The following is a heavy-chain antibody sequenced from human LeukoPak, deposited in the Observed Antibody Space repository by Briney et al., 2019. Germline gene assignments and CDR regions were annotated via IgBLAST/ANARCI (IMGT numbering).Heavy chain of an antibody. V-gene: IGHV3-15*01. CDR3: VKTWLMLRGLMSRSY. CDR1: GFTFSNAW. D-gene: IGHD3-10*01. CDR2: IKSKTDGGTT. Sequence: PGGSLRLSCAASGFTFSNAWMSWVRQAPGKGLEWVGRIKSKTDGGTTDYAAPVKGRFTISRDDSKNTLYLQMNGLRAEDTAVYYCVKTWLMLRGLMSRSYWGQGALVTVSS. J-gene: IGHJ4*02.